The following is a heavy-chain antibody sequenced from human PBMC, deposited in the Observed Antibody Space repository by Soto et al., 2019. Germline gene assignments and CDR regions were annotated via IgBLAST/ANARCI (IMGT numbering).Heavy chain of an antibody. CDR2: IIPLFDTA. CDR3: ARDLHSSSPVDWVDP. D-gene: IGHD6-13*01. Sequence: QVQLVQSGAEVKKPGSSVKVSCKASGGTFSSHAINWVRQAPGQGLEWMGRIIPLFDTANYAQKFQGSVTITADESTSTVYMELSSLRSEDTALYYCARDLHSSSPVDWVDPWGQGTLVTVSS. CDR1: GGTFSSHA. J-gene: IGHJ5*02. V-gene: IGHV1-69*18.